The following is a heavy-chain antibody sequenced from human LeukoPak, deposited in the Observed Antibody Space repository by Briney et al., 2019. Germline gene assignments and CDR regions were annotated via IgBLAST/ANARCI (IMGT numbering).Heavy chain of an antibody. J-gene: IGHJ4*02. V-gene: IGHV3-23*01. CDR3: ARVAAGYSVNYFDY. D-gene: IGHD4-23*01. Sequence: PGGSLRLSSAASGFTFSSYAMDCVRQAPGKGLEWVSAISCSGGSTYYADSVKGRFTISRDNSKNTLYLQMNSLRDEDTAVYYCARVAAGYSVNYFDYWGQGTLVTVSS. CDR1: GFTFSSYA. CDR2: ISCSGGST.